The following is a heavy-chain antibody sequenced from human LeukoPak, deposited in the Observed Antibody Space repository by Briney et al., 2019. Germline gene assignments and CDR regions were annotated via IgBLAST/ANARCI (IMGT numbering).Heavy chain of an antibody. CDR3: TTWGGGGSPSDLRGWGPSYNFKKRPPHQDAFDI. Sequence: GGSLRLSCAASGFTFSNAWMSWVRQAPGKGLEWVGRIKSKTDGGTTDYAAPVKGRFTISRDDSKNTLYLQMNSLKTEDTAVYYCTTWGGGGSPSDLRGWGPSYNFKKRPPHQDAFDIWGQGTMVTVSS. J-gene: IGHJ3*02. CDR1: GFTFSNAW. CDR2: IKSKTDGGTT. V-gene: IGHV3-15*01. D-gene: IGHD1-26*01.